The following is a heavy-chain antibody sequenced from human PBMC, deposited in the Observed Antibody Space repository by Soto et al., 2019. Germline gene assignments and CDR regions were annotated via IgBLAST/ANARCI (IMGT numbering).Heavy chain of an antibody. CDR2: ISWNSGSI. CDR1: GFTFGDYA. Sequence: EVQLVESGGGLVQPGRSLRLSCAASGFTFGDYAMHWVRQAPGKGLEWVSGISWNSGSIGYADSVKGRFTISRDNAKNSLYLQMNSLRAEDTALYYCAKSSCIAARHTEYYFDYWGQGTLVTVSS. V-gene: IGHV3-9*01. D-gene: IGHD6-6*01. CDR3: AKSSCIAARHTEYYFDY. J-gene: IGHJ4*02.